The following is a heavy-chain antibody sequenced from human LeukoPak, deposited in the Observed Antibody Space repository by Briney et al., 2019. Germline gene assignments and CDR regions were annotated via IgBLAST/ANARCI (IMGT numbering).Heavy chain of an antibody. CDR2: IIPIFGTA. D-gene: IGHD6-19*01. V-gene: IGHV1-69*06. CDR3: ASFYSSGWYDAFDI. CDR1: GYTFTGYY. Sequence: SVKVSCKASGYTFTGYYMHWVRQAPGQGLEWMGGIIPIFGTANYAQKFQGRVTITADKSTSTAYMELSSLRSEDTAVYYCASFYSSGWYDAFDIWGQGTMVTVSS. J-gene: IGHJ3*02.